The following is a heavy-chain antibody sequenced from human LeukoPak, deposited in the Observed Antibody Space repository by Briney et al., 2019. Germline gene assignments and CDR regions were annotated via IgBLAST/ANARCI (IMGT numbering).Heavy chain of an antibody. Sequence: SETLSLTCAVSGGSFSGYHWNWIRQPPGKGLEWIGEILHSGRTNYKSSLKSRVTISVDTSKNQFSLNLSSVTAADTAVYYCARGNLVVVPAVQRAYFYMDVWGNGTTVTVFS. CDR2: ILHSGRT. V-gene: IGHV4-34*01. D-gene: IGHD2-2*01. J-gene: IGHJ6*03. CDR3: ARGNLVVVPAVQRAYFYMDV. CDR1: GGSFSGYH.